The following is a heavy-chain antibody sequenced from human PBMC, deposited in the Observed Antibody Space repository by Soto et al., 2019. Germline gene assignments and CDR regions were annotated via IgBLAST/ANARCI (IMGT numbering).Heavy chain of an antibody. J-gene: IGHJ4*02. CDR2: INPSGGRT. V-gene: IGHV1-46*01. D-gene: IGHD3-10*01. CDR1: EYTFTTHY. CDR3: ARAGENYGSGTFSPPLRYYFNS. Sequence: ASVKVSCKASEYTFTTHYMHWVRQAPGQGLEWMGIINPSGGRTTYALKFQGRVSLTSDTSTNTVYMELSGLRSEDTAVYYCARAGENYGSGTFSPPLRYYFNSWGQGTLVTVSS.